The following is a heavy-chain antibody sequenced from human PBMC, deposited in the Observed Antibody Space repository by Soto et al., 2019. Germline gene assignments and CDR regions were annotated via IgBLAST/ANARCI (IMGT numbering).Heavy chain of an antibody. CDR3: VRDVTFDY. J-gene: IGHJ4*02. CDR1: NFIFSSFT. Sequence: PGGSLRLSCAVPNFIFSSFTMHWVRQAPGKGLEWVSVISKDGSIKSYADSVKGRFTISRDSSQNILYLQMNSLRTEDTAVYFCVRDVTFDYWGQGTLVTVSS. D-gene: IGHD2-21*02. V-gene: IGHV3-30-3*01. CDR2: ISKDGSIK.